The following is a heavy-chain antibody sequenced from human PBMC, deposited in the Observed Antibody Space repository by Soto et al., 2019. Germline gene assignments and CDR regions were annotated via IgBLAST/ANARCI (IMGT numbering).Heavy chain of an antibody. CDR1: GFTFSNYA. CDR3: AKNLRRTSIDFWSGYYTVIYAMDV. CDR2: LTWDGGRT. J-gene: IGHJ6*02. D-gene: IGHD3-3*01. Sequence: EVQLLESGGGLVLPGGSLRLSCAVSGFTFSNYAMSWVRQAPGTGLEWVATLTWDGGRTYYADSVKGRFSISRDKSNNTVSPQINSLRVEDTAVYYCAKNLRRTSIDFWSGYYTVIYAMDVVGQGTKVTVSS. V-gene: IGHV3-23*01.